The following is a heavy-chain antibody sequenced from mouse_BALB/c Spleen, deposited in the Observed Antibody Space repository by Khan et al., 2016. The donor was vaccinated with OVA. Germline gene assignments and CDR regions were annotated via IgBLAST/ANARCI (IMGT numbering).Heavy chain of an antibody. D-gene: IGHD1-2*01. J-gene: IGHJ3*01. CDR1: GYTFTDYY. CDR2: ISPGSGDT. V-gene: IGHV1-77*01. Sequence: QVQLQQSGAELARPGASVKLSCKASGYTFTDYYINWVKQRTGQGLEWIGEISPGSGDTYYNERFKGKATLTADKSSSTAYMQLSSLTSAAAAVYFCAIRNYFGYTFAYWGQGTLVTVSA. CDR3: AIRNYFGYTFAY.